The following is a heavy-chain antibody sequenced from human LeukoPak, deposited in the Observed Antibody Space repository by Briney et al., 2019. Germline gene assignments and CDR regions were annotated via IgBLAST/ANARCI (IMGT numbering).Heavy chain of an antibody. CDR2: INHSGST. CDR1: GGSLSGYY. Sequence: PSETLSLTCAVYGGSLSGYYWSWIRQPPGKGLEGIGEINHSGSTNYNPSLKSRVTISVDTSKNQFSLKLSSVTAADTAVYYCARDGYARRSYYYYGMDVWGQGTTVTVS. CDR3: ARDGYARRSYYYYGMDV. V-gene: IGHV4-34*01. D-gene: IGHD5-12*01. J-gene: IGHJ6*02.